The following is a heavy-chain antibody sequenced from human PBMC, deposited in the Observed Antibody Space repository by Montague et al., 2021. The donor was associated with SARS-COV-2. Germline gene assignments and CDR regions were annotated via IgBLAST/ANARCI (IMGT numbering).Heavy chain of an antibody. CDR1: GGSVSSSGYY. CDR3: ARDRRGGRVVGSPDWFDP. CDR2: IYFSGSS. D-gene: IGHD1-26*01. Sequence: SETLSLTYTVSGGSVSSSGYYWGWIRQPPGKGLEWIGCIYFSGSSYYNPSLKSRVSISVDTSKNQFSLRLSSVTSADTAVYYCARDRRGGRVVGSPDWFDPWGQGTLVTVSS. V-gene: IGHV4-39*02. J-gene: IGHJ5*02.